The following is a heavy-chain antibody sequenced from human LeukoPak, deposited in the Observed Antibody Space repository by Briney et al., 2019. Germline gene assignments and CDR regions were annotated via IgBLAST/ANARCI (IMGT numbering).Heavy chain of an antibody. CDR1: GYSFSGYY. D-gene: IGHD6-19*01. Sequence: ASVKVSFKASGYSFSGYYMHWVRQAPGQGLEWVGWINPNSGGTNYAQKFQGRVTMTRDTSISTAYMELSGLGSDDTAVYYCARSEWLVRENDYWGQGTLVTVSS. V-gene: IGHV1-2*02. CDR3: ARSEWLVRENDY. CDR2: INPNSGGT. J-gene: IGHJ4*02.